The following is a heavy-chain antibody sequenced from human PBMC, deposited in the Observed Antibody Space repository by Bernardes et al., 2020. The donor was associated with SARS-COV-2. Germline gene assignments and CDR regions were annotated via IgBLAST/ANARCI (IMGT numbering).Heavy chain of an antibody. V-gene: IGHV4-59*12. Sequence: SYSLALTCGVSGDSLRNSFWSWIRQSPGRGLEWIGSISYSGSSDYNPSLKSRVTISVDTSKSQFSLDLRSVTAADTAVYYCARVRWGSVAHYYYGMDVWGQGTTVTVSS. J-gene: IGHJ6*02. CDR1: GDSLRNSF. CDR3: ARVRWGSVAHYYYGMDV. D-gene: IGHD3-10*01. CDR2: ISYSGSS.